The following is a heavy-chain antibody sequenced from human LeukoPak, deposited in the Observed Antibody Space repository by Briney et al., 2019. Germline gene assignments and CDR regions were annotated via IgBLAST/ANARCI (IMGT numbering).Heavy chain of an antibody. V-gene: IGHV4-59*01. Sequence: SETLSLTCAVSGASMNDYYWSWIRQTPGKGLEWIGHVHHSFSSNFSPSLKSRVTMSMDTSKSQFSLRVTSVTAADTAVHYCACYSVLGRTFDCWGQGTQVTVSS. CDR1: GASMNDYY. D-gene: IGHD4-11*01. J-gene: IGHJ4*02. CDR3: ACYSVLGRTFDC. CDR2: VHHSFSS.